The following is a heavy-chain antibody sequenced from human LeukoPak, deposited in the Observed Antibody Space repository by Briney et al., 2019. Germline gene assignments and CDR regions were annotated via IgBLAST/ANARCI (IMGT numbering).Heavy chain of an antibody. V-gene: IGHV4-59*12. CDR2: IYYSGST. CDR1: GGSISTYY. J-gene: IGHJ4*02. Sequence: SETLSLTCTVSGGSISTYYWSWIRQPPGKGLEWIGYIYYSGSTNYNPSLKSRVTISVDTSKNQFSLKLSSVTAADTAVYYCARGTTVTTFGYWGQGTLVTVSS. CDR3: ARGTTVTTFGY. D-gene: IGHD4-11*01.